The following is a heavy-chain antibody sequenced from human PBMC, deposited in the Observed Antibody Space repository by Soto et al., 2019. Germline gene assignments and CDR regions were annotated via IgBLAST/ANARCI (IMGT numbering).Heavy chain of an antibody. V-gene: IGHV4-59*01. CDR3: ARYLGYCSTTSCYSPWHTLLAP. CDR2: IYYSGST. Sequence: RCILQTTGKGLEWIGYIYYSGSTNYNPSLKSRVTISVDTSKNQFSLKLSSVTAADTAVYYCARYLGYCSTTSCYSPWHTLLAPWRQRTLVLVSS. D-gene: IGHD2-2*01. J-gene: IGHJ5*02.